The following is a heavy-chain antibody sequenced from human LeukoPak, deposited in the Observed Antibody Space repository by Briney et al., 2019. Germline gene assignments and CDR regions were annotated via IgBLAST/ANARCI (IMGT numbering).Heavy chain of an antibody. Sequence: GGSLRLSCAASGFTVSSNYMSWVRQAPGKGLEWVSVIYSGGSTYYADSVKGRFTISRDNSKNTLYLQVNSLRAEDTAVYYCARGDVIEADYWGQGTLITVSS. CDR2: IYSGGST. CDR1: GFTVSSNY. J-gene: IGHJ4*02. D-gene: IGHD3-22*01. CDR3: ARGDVIEADY. V-gene: IGHV3-53*01.